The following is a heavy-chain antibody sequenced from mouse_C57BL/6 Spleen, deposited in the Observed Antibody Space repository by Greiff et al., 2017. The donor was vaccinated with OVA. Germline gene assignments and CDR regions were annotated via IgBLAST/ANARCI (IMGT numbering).Heavy chain of an antibody. J-gene: IGHJ3*01. Sequence: EVQLQQSGPELVKPGASVKISCKASGYTFTDYYMNWVKQSHGKSLEWIGDINPNNGGTSYNQKFKGKATLTVDKSSSKAYMELRSLTSEDSAVYYCAREGLRRAWFAYWGQGTLVTVSA. CDR3: AREGLRRAWFAY. CDR1: GYTFTDYY. V-gene: IGHV1-26*01. CDR2: INPNNGGT. D-gene: IGHD2-4*01.